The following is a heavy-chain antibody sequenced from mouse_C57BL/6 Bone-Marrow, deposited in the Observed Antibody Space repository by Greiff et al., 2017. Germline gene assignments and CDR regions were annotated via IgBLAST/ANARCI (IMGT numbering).Heavy chain of an antibody. V-gene: IGHV1-26*01. CDR1: GYTFTDYY. J-gene: IGHJ3*01. CDR3: ARLGDYYGSSYWFAY. Sequence: EVQLQQSGPELVKPGASVKISCKASGYTFTDYYMNWVKQSHGKSLEWIGDINPNNGGTSYNQKFKGKATLTVDKSSSTAYMELRSLTSEDSAVYYCARLGDYYGSSYWFAYWGQGTLVTVSA. CDR2: INPNNGGT. D-gene: IGHD1-1*01.